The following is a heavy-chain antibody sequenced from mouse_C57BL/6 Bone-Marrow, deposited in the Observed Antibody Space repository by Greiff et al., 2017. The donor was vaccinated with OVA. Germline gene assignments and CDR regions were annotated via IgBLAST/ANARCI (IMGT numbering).Heavy chain of an antibody. CDR2: IDPSDSYT. D-gene: IGHD2-12*01. CDR3: ARFQLLRYFDV. V-gene: IGHV1-59*01. Sequence: VQLQQPGAELVRPGTSVKLSCKASGYTFTSYWMHWVKQRPGQGLEWIGVIDPSDSYTNYNQKFKGKATLTVDTSSSTAYMQLSSLTSEDSAVYYCARFQLLRYFDVWGTGTTVTVSS. J-gene: IGHJ1*03. CDR1: GYTFTSYW.